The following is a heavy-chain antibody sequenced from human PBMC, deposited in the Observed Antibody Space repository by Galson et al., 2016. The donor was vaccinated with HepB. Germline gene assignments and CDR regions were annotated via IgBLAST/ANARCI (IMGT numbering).Heavy chain of an antibody. V-gene: IGHV4-4*02. CDR2: IYHSGST. Sequence: SETLSLTCAVSGGSISSSNWWNWVRQTPGKGLEWIGDIYHSGSTNYNPSLKSQVIISVDTSKNQFSLKLSSVTAADTAVYYCARFYCITSSCPYYNHGMDVWGQGTAVTVSS. CDR3: ARFYCITSSCPYYNHGMDV. CDR1: GGSISSSNW. D-gene: IGHD2-2*01. J-gene: IGHJ6*02.